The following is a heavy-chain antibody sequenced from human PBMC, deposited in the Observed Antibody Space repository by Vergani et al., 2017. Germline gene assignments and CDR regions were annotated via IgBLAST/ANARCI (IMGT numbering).Heavy chain of an antibody. Sequence: QVQLVESGGGVVQPGRSLRLSCAASGFTFSSYAMHWVRQAPGKGLEWVAVISYDGSNKYYADSVKGRFTISRDNSKNTLYLQMNSLRAEDTAFYYCAKDQVQWELLHNYFDHWGQGTLVTVSS. D-gene: IGHD1-26*01. V-gene: IGHV3-30*01. CDR3: AKDQVQWELLHNYFDH. CDR1: GFTFSSYA. J-gene: IGHJ4*02. CDR2: ISYDGSNK.